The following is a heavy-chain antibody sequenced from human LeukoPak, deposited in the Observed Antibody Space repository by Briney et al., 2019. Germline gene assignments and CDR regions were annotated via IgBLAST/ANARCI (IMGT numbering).Heavy chain of an antibody. CDR2: ISYDGSNK. Sequence: GRSLRLSCAASGFTFSSYGMHWVRQAPGKGLEWVAVISYDGSNKYYADPVKGRFTISRDNSKNTLYLQMNSLRAENTAVYYCAKDHDYGGNSDYWGQGTLVTVSS. D-gene: IGHD4-23*01. J-gene: IGHJ4*02. V-gene: IGHV3-30*18. CDR3: AKDHDYGGNSDY. CDR1: GFTFSSYG.